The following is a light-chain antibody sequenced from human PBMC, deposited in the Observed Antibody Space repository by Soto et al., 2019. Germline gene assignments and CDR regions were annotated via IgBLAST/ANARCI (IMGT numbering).Light chain of an antibody. J-gene: IGLJ2*01. CDR1: NFNIGAGYE. V-gene: IGLV1-40*01. CDR2: GNI. CDR3: QSYDNSLIGWA. Sequence: QSVLTQPPSVSGAPGQRVTISCTGTNFNIGAGYEVHWYQHLPGTAPKLLIYGNINRPSGVPDRFSASNSGTSASLAITGLQAEDEADYYCQSYDNSLIGWAFGGGTKLTVL.